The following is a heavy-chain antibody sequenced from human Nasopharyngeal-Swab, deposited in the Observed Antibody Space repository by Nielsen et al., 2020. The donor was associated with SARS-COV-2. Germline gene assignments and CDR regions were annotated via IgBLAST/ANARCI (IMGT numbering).Heavy chain of an antibody. J-gene: IGHJ4*02. CDR1: GFTFSNYW. D-gene: IGHD3-22*01. V-gene: IGHV3-7*01. Sequence: GESLKISCAASGFTFSNYWMSWVRQAPGKGLEWVANIKQDGSEKYYLDSVRGRFTISRDNAKNSLFLQMNSLRAEDTAVHYCASHLSYYDRSGYFSEGFDYWGQGTLVTVSS. CDR3: ASHLSYYDRSGYFSEGFDY. CDR2: IKQDGSEK.